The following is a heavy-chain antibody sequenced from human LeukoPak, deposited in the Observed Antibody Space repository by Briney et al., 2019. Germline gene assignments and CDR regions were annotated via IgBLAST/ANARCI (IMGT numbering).Heavy chain of an antibody. CDR2: IYHSGST. V-gene: IGHV4-59*12. J-gene: IGHJ2*01. D-gene: IGHD4-23*01. CDR1: GVSITSYY. CDR3: ARLPVVTGWYFDL. Sequence: SETLSLTCTVSGVSITSYYRSWIRQPPGKGLEWIGYIYHSGSTYYNPSLKSRVTISVDRSKNQFSLKLSSVTAADTAVYYCARLPVVTGWYFDLWGRGTLVTVSS.